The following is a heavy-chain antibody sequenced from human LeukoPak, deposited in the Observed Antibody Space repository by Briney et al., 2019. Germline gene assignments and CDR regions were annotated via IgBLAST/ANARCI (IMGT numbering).Heavy chain of an antibody. CDR3: AKDPYPVYDFWSGYPDY. CDR2: IWYDGSNK. V-gene: IGHV3-33*06. Sequence: GGSLRLSCAASGFTFSSYGMHWLRQAQGKGLEWVAVIWYDGSNKYYADSVKGRFTISRDNSKNALYLQMNSLRAEDTAVYYCAKDPYPVYDFWSGYPDYWGQGTLVTVSS. J-gene: IGHJ4*02. CDR1: GFTFSSYG. D-gene: IGHD3-3*01.